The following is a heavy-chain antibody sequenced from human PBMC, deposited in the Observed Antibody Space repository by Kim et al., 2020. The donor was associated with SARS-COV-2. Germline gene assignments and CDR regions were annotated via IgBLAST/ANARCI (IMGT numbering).Heavy chain of an antibody. D-gene: IGHD3-3*01. CDR3: ARGGDYYDFWSGYYTDYYYGMDV. CDR1: GGSISSYY. V-gene: IGHV4-4*07. Sequence: SETLSLTCTVSGGSISSYYWSWIRQPAGKGLEWIGRIYTSGSTNYNPSLKSRVTMSVDTSKNQFSLKLSSVTAADTAVYYCARGGDYYDFWSGYYTDYYYGMDVWGQGNTVTVSS. CDR2: IYTSGST. J-gene: IGHJ6*02.